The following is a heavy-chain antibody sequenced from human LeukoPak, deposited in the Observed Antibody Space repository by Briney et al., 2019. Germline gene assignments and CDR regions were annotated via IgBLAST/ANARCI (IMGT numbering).Heavy chain of an antibody. CDR1: GGTFSSYA. V-gene: IGHV1-69*05. CDR3: ASEANNHYYDSSGYIFDY. J-gene: IGHJ4*02. Sequence: SVKVSCKASGGTFSSYAISWVRQAPGQGLEWMGRIIPIFGTANYAQKFQGRVTITTDESTSTAYMELSSLRSEDTAVYYCASEANNHYYDSSGYIFDYWGQGTLVTVSS. CDR2: IIPIFGTA. D-gene: IGHD3-22*01.